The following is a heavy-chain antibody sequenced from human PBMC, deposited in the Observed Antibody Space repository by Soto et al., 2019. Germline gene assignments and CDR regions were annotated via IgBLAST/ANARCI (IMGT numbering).Heavy chain of an antibody. V-gene: IGHV1-18*01. CDR2: CSAYNGKT. CDR1: GYTFTSYG. D-gene: IGHD5-12*01. J-gene: IGHJ6*02. Sequence: QVQLVQSGGEVKKPGASVKLSCTASGYTFTSYGISWGRQAPGQGVGWIVWCSAYNGKTSYAQNVQGRVTMTTDTSTRTAYMDLRSLRSDDTAVYYCARGGDVNYYHGMDVWGQGTTVTVSS. CDR3: ARGGDVNYYHGMDV.